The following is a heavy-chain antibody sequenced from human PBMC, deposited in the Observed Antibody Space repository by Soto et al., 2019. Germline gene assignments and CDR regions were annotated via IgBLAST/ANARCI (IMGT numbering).Heavy chain of an antibody. D-gene: IGHD6-13*01. Sequence: QVQLVQSGAEVKKPGSSVKVSCKASGGTFSSYAISWVRQAPGQGLEWMGGIIPIFGTANYAQKFQGRVTITADESTRTAYMELSSLRSEDTAVYYCARERVSGSSWYGWKDYWGQGTLVTVSS. CDR3: ARERVSGSSWYGWKDY. J-gene: IGHJ4*02. V-gene: IGHV1-69*01. CDR2: IIPIFGTA. CDR1: GGTFSSYA.